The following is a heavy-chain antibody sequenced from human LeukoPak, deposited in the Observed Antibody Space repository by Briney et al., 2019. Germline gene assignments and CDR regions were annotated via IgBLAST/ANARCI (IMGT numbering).Heavy chain of an antibody. D-gene: IGHD3-22*01. J-gene: IGHJ4*02. CDR3: ARGLPYYYDSSGYPITYYFDY. CDR2: IYTSGST. Sequence: SETLSLICTVSGGSLSSYYWSWIRQPAGKGLEWIGRIYTSGSTNYNPSLKSRVTISVDTSKNQFSLKLSSVTAADTAVYYCARGLPYYYDSSGYPITYYFDYWGQGTLVTVSS. CDR1: GGSLSSYY. V-gene: IGHV4-4*07.